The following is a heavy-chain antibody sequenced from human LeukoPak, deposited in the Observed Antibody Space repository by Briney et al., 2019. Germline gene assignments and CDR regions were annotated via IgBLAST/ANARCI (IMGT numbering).Heavy chain of an antibody. D-gene: IGHD6-6*01. CDR1: GGSISSYY. CDR2: IYTSGST. V-gene: IGHV4-4*07. J-gene: IGHJ3*02. CDR3: ARRGGIAARSSAFDI. Sequence: PSETLSLTCTVSGGSISSYYWSWIRQPAGKGLEWIGRIYTSGSTNYNPSLKSRVTMSVDTSKNQFSLKLSSVTAADTAVYYCARRGGIAARSSAFDIWGQGTMVTVSS.